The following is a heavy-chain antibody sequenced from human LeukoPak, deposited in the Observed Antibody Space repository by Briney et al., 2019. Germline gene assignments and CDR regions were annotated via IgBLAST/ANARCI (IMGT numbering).Heavy chain of an antibody. CDR3: ARGSSDYVWGSYRYTGKVKFDY. D-gene: IGHD3-16*02. V-gene: IGHV6-1*01. CDR1: GDSVSSNSAA. Sequence: SQTLSLTCAISGDSVSSNSAAWNWIRQSPSRGLEWLGRTFYRSKWYNDSALSVQSRITITPDTSKNQFSLKLSSVTAADTAVYYCARGSSDYVWGSYRYTGKVKFDYWGQGTLVTVSS. J-gene: IGHJ4*02. CDR2: TFYRSKWYN.